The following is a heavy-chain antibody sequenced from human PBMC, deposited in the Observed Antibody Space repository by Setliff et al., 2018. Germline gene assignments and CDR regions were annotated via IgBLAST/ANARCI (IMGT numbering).Heavy chain of an antibody. CDR2: MNPNSGNT. CDR3: AGGQPLVRKYYYYMDV. D-gene: IGHD3-10*01. Sequence: GASVKVSCKASGYTFTSYDINWVRQATGQGLEWMGWMNPNSGNTGYAQKFQGRVTMTRNTSISTAYMELSSLRSEDTAVYYCAGGQPLVRKYYYYMDVWGKGTTVTVSS. CDR1: GYTFTSYD. V-gene: IGHV1-8*02. J-gene: IGHJ6*03.